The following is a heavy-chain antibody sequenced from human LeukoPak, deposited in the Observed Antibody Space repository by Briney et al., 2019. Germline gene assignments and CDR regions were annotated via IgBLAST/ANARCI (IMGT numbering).Heavy chain of an antibody. J-gene: IGHJ4*02. Sequence: PGGSLRLSCAASGFSFSSYVMSWVRQAPGKGLVWVSHINPDGSETNYADSVTGRFTISRDNVKNTLYLQMNSLRAEDTAVYYCARDPVRRDSYWGQGILVTVSS. CDR1: GFSFSSYV. D-gene: IGHD3-10*01. CDR2: INPDGSET. V-gene: IGHV3-74*01. CDR3: ARDPVRRDSY.